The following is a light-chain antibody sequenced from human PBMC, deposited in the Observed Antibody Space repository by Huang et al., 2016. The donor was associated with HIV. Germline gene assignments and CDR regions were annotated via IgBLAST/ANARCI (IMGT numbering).Light chain of an antibody. CDR2: DAS. CDR1: QSISSSS. J-gene: IGKJ3*01. CDR3: HQYGSPPFT. Sequence: EIVLTQSPGTLSLSPGERATLSCRASQSISSSSLAWYLQKPGQAPTLLIHDASTRATDIPDRFSGSWSGTDFTLTISRLEPEDFAVYYCHQYGSPPFTFGPGTKVDIK. V-gene: IGKV3-20*01.